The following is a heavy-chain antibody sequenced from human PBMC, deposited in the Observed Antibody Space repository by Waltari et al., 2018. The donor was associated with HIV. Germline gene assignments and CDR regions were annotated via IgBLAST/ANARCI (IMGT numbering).Heavy chain of an antibody. CDR3: ARGGSGSYSAYFDY. CDR2: IYYSGNT. Sequence: QLQLQESGPGLVKPSETLSLTCTVSGGSISSSSYYWGWIRQPPGKGLEWIGSIYYSGNTYYNPSLKRRVTISVDTSKNQFSLKLSSVTAADTAVYYCARGGSGSYSAYFDYWGQGTLVTVSS. D-gene: IGHD1-26*01. J-gene: IGHJ4*02. CDR1: GGSISSSSYY. V-gene: IGHV4-39*07.